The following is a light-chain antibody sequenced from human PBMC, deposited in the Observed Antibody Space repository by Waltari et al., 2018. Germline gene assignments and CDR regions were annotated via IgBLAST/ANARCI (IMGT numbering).Light chain of an antibody. CDR3: GTWDSSLSAVV. Sequence: QSVLTQPPSVSAAPGQKVTISCSGSSSNIGTNYVSWYQQLPGTAPKLLIYENNKRPSAIPDRFSGSKSGTSATLGITGLQTGDEADYYCGTWDSSLSAVVFGGGTKLTVL. J-gene: IGLJ2*01. V-gene: IGLV1-51*02. CDR2: ENN. CDR1: SSNIGTNY.